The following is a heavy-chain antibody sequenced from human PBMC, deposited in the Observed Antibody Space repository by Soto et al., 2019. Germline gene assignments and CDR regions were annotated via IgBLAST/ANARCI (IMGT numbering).Heavy chain of an antibody. J-gene: IGHJ5*02. CDR2: INHSGST. D-gene: IGHD5-18*01. CDR3: ARRIQLWLERGWFDP. Sequence: PWETLSLTCAVYGGSFSGYYWSWIRQPPGKGLEWIGEINHSGSTNYNPSLKSRVTISVDTSKNQFSLKLSSVTAADTAVYYCARRIQLWLERGWFDPWGQGTLVTVSS. CDR1: GGSFSGYY. V-gene: IGHV4-34*01.